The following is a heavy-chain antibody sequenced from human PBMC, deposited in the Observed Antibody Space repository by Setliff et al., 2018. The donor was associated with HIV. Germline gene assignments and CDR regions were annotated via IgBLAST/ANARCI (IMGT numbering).Heavy chain of an antibody. CDR3: ATDPDGGNSDG. Sequence: ASVKVSCKASGYPFSGYGISWVRQAPGQGLEWMGWISAYSGDTNYAQKFQGRLTMTTDTSTSTAYMELRSLRSDDTAVYYCATDPDGGNSDGWGQGTLVTVSS. D-gene: IGHD2-21*02. V-gene: IGHV1-18*01. J-gene: IGHJ4*02. CDR1: GYPFSGYG. CDR2: ISAYSGDT.